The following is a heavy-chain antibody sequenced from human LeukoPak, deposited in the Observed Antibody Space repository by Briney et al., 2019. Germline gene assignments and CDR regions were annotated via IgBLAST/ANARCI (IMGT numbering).Heavy chain of an antibody. J-gene: IGHJ4*02. CDR2: IIPIFGTA. CDR3: ARSRLRLGELSLGPDY. D-gene: IGHD3-16*02. V-gene: IGHV1-69*01. Sequence: GASVKVSCKASGGTFSSYTISWVRQAPGQGLEWLGAIIPIFGTANYAQKFQGRVTITADESTSTAYMELSSLRSEDTAVYYCARSRLRLGELSLGPDYWGQGTLVTVSS. CDR1: GGTFSSYT.